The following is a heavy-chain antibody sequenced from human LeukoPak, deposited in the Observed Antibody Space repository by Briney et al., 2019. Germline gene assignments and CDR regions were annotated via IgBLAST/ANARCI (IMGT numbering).Heavy chain of an antibody. Sequence: PGGSLRLSCAASRFTVSSNYMSWVRQAPGKGLEWVSVIYSGGCIYYADSVKGRFTISRDNSKNTLYLQMNSLRAEDTAVYYCAKDLRFHVYWGQGTLVTVSS. CDR1: RFTVSSNY. CDR2: IYSGGCI. J-gene: IGHJ4*02. V-gene: IGHV3-53*05. CDR3: AKDLRFHVY. D-gene: IGHD3-3*01.